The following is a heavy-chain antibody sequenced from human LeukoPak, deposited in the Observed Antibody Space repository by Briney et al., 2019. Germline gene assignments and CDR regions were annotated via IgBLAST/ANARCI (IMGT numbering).Heavy chain of an antibody. J-gene: IGHJ6*02. CDR1: GFTFRTYA. Sequence: PGGSLRLSCAASGFTFRTYAMSWVRQTPGQGLAWVSTISGSGGRTYYADSVKGRFTISRDNSKNTFFLQMNNLRADDTAVYHCAKDISNYQFGMDVWGQGTTVTVS. CDR2: ISGSGGRT. CDR3: AKDISNYQFGMDV. D-gene: IGHD3-3*02. V-gene: IGHV3-23*01.